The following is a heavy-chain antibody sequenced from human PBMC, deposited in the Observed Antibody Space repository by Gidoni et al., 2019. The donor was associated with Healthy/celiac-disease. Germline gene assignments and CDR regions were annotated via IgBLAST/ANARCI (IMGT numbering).Heavy chain of an antibody. V-gene: IGHV1-69*09. CDR3: AGEWPHGRAVALGGYFDY. D-gene: IGHD6-19*01. Sequence: QVQLVQPGAGVQKPGSAVKDSCKATGGTFSSYAHSWVRQAPGEGLEWMGRIIPILGIANYAQKFHGGVTITADKSTRTAYMELSSLRSEDTAVYYCAGEWPHGRAVALGGYFDYWGQGTLVTVSS. J-gene: IGHJ4*02. CDR1: GGTFSSYA. CDR2: IIPILGIA.